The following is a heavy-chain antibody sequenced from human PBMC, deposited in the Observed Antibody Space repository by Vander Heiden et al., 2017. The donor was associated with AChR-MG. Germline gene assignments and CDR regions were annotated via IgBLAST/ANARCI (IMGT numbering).Heavy chain of an antibody. CDR2: IKEDGSES. CDR1: GFTCSRYW. J-gene: IGHJ5*02. V-gene: IGHV3-7*01. CDR3: AREDKSWFDP. Sequence: EVQLVESGGGLVQPGGSLRLSWAASGFTCSRYWMTWVRQAPGKGLEWVANIKEDGSESYYVDSVKGRFSISRDNAKNSLYLQMNTLRAEDTAVYHCAREDKSWFDPWGQGTLVTVSS.